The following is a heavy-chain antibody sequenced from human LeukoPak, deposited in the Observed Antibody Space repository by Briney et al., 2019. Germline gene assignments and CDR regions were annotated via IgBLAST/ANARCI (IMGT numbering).Heavy chain of an antibody. CDR3: ARALWFGDQSYHY. V-gene: IGHV1-2*02. J-gene: IGHJ4*02. CDR2: INPNSGGT. Sequence: ASVKVSCKASGYTFTGYYMHWVRQAPGQGLEWMGWINPNSGGTNYAQKFQGRVTMTRDTSISTAYMELSRLRSDDTAVYYCARALWFGDQSYHYWDQGTLVTVSS. D-gene: IGHD3-10*01. CDR1: GYTFTGYY.